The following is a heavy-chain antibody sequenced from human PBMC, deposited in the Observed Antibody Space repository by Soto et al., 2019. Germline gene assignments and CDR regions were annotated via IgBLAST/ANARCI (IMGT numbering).Heavy chain of an antibody. V-gene: IGHV1-18*01. CDR1: GYTFTSYG. CDR2: ISAYNGNT. D-gene: IGHD2-2*01. J-gene: IGHJ5*02. Sequence: ASVKVSCKASGYTFTSYGISWVRQAPGQGLEWMGWISAYNGNTNYAQKLQGRVTMTTDTSTSTAYMELRSLRSDDTAVYYCARDRRYCSSTRCYGGGSTPWAQGTPVTVSS. CDR3: ARDRRYCSSTRCYGGGSTP.